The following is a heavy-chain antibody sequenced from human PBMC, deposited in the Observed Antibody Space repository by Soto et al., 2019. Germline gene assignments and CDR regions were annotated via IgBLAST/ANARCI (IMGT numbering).Heavy chain of an antibody. V-gene: IGHV3-30*18. J-gene: IGHJ6*02. CDR1: GFTFSSYG. CDR2: ISYDGSNK. D-gene: IGHD2-2*01. Sequence: GGSLRLSCAASGFTFSSYGMHWVRQAPGKGLEWVAVISYDGSNKYYADSVKGRFTISRDNSKNTLYLQMNSLRAEDTAVYYCAKDFFYCSSTSCYHGMDVWGQGATVTVSS. CDR3: AKDFFYCSSTSCYHGMDV.